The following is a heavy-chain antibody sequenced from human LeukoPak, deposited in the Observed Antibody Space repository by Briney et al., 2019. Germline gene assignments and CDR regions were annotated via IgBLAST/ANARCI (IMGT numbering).Heavy chain of an antibody. CDR2: ISVYNGNT. J-gene: IGHJ4*02. D-gene: IGHD1/OR15-1a*01. CDR1: GYTFTSFV. CDR3: AREYPNTLYFDQ. V-gene: IGHV1-18*01. Sequence: ASVKVSCKASGYTFTSFVITWMRQAPGQGLEWMGWISVYNGNTDYSQKLQGRVTMTRDTSTSSVYMELSSLRSDDTAVYYCAREYPNTLYFDQWGQGTLVSVSS.